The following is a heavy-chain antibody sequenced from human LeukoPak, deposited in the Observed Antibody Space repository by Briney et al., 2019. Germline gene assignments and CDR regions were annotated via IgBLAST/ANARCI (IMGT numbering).Heavy chain of an antibody. CDR1: GYTFTSYG. Sequence: ASVKVSCKASGYTFTSYGISWVRQAPGQGLEWMGWISAYNGNTNYAQKPQGRVTMTTDTSTSTAYMELRSLRSDDTAVYYCARRYCSSTSCYLDYWGQGTLVTVSS. CDR3: ARRYCSSTSCYLDY. D-gene: IGHD2-2*01. J-gene: IGHJ4*02. CDR2: ISAYNGNT. V-gene: IGHV1-18*01.